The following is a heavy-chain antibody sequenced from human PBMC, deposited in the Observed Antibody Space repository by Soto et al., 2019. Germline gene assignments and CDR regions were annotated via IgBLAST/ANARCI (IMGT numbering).Heavy chain of an antibody. D-gene: IGHD6-19*01. Sequence: SETLSLTCTVSGGSIGSYYRSWIRQPPGKGLEWIGYIYYSGSTNYNPSLKSRVTISVDTSKNQFSLKLSSVTAADTAVYYCARHPHSSGWDASDYWGQGTLVTVSS. CDR1: GGSIGSYY. V-gene: IGHV4-59*08. CDR3: ARHPHSSGWDASDY. J-gene: IGHJ4*02. CDR2: IYYSGST.